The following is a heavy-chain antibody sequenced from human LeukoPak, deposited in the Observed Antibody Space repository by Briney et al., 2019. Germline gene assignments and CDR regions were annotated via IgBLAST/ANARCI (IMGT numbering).Heavy chain of an antibody. D-gene: IGHD3-9*01. CDR3: ARGDYDILTGYHYGMDV. Sequence: SGTLSLTCAVSGGSISSSNWWSWVRQPPGKGLEWIGEIYHSGSTNYNPSLKSRVTISVDKSKNQFSLKLSSVTAADTAVYYCARGDYDILTGYHYGMDVWGKGTTVTVSS. CDR2: IYHSGST. CDR1: GGSISSSNW. V-gene: IGHV4-4*02. J-gene: IGHJ6*04.